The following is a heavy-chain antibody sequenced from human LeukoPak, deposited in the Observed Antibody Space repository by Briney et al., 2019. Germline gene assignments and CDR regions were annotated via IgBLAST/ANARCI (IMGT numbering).Heavy chain of an antibody. CDR2: IRSKAYGGTT. D-gene: IGHD3-3*01. J-gene: IGHJ4*02. CDR1: GFTFGDYA. Sequence: PGRSLRLSCTASGFTFGDYAMSWFRQAPGKGLEWVGFIRSKAYGGTTEYAASVKGRFTISRDDSKSIAYLQMNSLKTEDTAMYYCTFRRITIFGGDNRFDYWGQGTLVTVSS. V-gene: IGHV3-49*03. CDR3: TFRRITIFGGDNRFDY.